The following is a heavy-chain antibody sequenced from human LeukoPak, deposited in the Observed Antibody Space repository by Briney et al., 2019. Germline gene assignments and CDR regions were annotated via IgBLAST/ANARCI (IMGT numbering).Heavy chain of an antibody. CDR3: VKYSRYFDY. J-gene: IGHJ4*02. Sequence: GGSPRLSCEASGFTFNNYAMSWVRQAPGKGPDWVSTITNSGGATYYADSVKGRFTISRDNSQKTLYLEMNSLRAEDTAVYYCVKYSRYFDYWGQGTLVTVSS. V-gene: IGHV3-23*01. CDR1: GFTFNNYA. D-gene: IGHD2-15*01. CDR2: ITNSGGAT.